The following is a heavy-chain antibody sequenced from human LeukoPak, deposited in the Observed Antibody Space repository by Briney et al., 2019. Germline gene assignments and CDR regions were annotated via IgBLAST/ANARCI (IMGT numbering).Heavy chain of an antibody. CDR3: ARDPGQSRSYGFDP. J-gene: IGHJ5*02. CDR2: IKSDGSTT. CDR1: GFTFSSYW. D-gene: IGHD5-18*01. Sequence: GGSLRLSCAASGFTFSSYWMHWVRQAPGKGLEWVSRIKSDGSTTSYADSVKGRFTISRDNAKNTLYLQMNSLRPEDTAVYYCARDPGQSRSYGFDPWGQGTLVTVSS. V-gene: IGHV3-74*01.